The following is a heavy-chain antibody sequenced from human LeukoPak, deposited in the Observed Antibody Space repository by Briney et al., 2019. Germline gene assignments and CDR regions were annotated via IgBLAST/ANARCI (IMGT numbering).Heavy chain of an antibody. D-gene: IGHD4-23*01. CDR1: GFTFSSYS. V-gene: IGHV3-21*01. J-gene: IGHJ4*02. Sequence: GGSLRLSCAASGFTFSSYSMNWVRQAPGKGLEWVSSTSSSSSYIYYADSVKGRFTISRDNAKNSLYLQMNSLRAEDTAVYYCARDGIYGGNSGLLDYWGQGTLVTVSS. CDR2: TSSSSSYI. CDR3: ARDGIYGGNSGLLDY.